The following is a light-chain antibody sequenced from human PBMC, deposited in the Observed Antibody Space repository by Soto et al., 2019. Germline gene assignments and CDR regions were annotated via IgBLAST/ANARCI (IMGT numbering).Light chain of an antibody. J-gene: IGKJ1*01. CDR3: QQYGSSPTT. V-gene: IGKV3-20*01. CDR1: RSVSSSD. Sequence: EIVLTQSPGTLSLSPGEGATLSCRASRSVSSSDLAWYQQKPGQAPRLLIYGASSRATGIPDRFSGSGSGTDFTLTISRLEPEDFAVYYCQQYGSSPTTFGQGTKV. CDR2: GAS.